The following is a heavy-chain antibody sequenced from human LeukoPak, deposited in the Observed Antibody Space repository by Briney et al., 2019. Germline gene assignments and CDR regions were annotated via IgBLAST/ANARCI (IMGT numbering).Heavy chain of an antibody. Sequence: ASVKVSCKASGGTFSSYAISWVRQAPGQGLEWMGGIIPIFGTANYAQKFQGRVTITADESTSTAYMELSSLRSEDTAVYYCARERTTGTTTSYYFDYWGQGTLVTVSS. J-gene: IGHJ4*02. D-gene: IGHD1-1*01. CDR2: IIPIFGTA. CDR3: ARERTTGTTTSYYFDY. V-gene: IGHV1-69*13. CDR1: GGTFSSYA.